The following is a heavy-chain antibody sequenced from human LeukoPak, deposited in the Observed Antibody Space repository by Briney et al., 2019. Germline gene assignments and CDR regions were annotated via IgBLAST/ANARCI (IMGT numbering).Heavy chain of an antibody. D-gene: IGHD5-18*01. Sequence: GGSLRLSCAASGFTFSNYGIHWVRQAPGKGLEWVAIISYDGSNKYYADSVKGRCTISRDKSKNTVYLQMNSLRAEDTAVYYCAKEAGYSYGFDYWGQGTLVTVSS. CDR1: GFTFSNYG. J-gene: IGHJ4*02. CDR3: AKEAGYSYGFDY. CDR2: ISYDGSNK. V-gene: IGHV3-30*18.